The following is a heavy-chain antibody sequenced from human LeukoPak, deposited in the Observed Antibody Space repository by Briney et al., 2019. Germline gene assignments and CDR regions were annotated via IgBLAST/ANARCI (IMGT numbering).Heavy chain of an antibody. J-gene: IGHJ4*02. V-gene: IGHV1-8*01. CDR3: ARASVGAKIRYSFDY. Sequence: ASVKVSCKASGYTFTSYDINWVRQATGQGLEWMGWMNPNSGNTGYAQKFQGRVTMARNTSISTAYMELSSLRSEDTAVYYCARASVGAKIRYSFDYWGQGTLVTVSS. CDR1: GYTFTSYD. D-gene: IGHD1-26*01. CDR2: MNPNSGNT.